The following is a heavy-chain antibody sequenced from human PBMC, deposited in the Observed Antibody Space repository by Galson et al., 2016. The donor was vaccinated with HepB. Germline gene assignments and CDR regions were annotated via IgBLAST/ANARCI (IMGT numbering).Heavy chain of an antibody. CDR3: AKKAGDFSLNWYLDL. V-gene: IGHV3-53*01. J-gene: IGHJ2*01. CDR2: IYASGDK. Sequence: SLRLSCAASGVTVSNNYMTWVRQTPGMGLEWVSVIYASGDKYYTDSVKGRFTISRDNSKNTLYLQMNSLRAEDTAVYYCAKKAGDFSLNWYLDLWGRGTLVTVSS. CDR1: GVTVSNNY. D-gene: IGHD2-21*01.